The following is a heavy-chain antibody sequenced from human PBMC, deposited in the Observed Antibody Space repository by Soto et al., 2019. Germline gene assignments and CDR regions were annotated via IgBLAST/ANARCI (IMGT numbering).Heavy chain of an antibody. V-gene: IGHV3-21*04. CDR1: GFTFSSYS. CDR2: ISSSSSYI. CDR3: AKGRPEWWPTPTSSRC. D-gene: IGHD2-15*01. Sequence: PGGSLRLSCAASGFTFSSYSMNWVRQAPEKGLEWVSSISSSSSYIYYADSVKVRFTISRDNSKKTLYLQMNSLRGEDTAVYYCAKGRPEWWPTPTSSRCWGKGTLVTVSS. J-gene: IGHJ4*02.